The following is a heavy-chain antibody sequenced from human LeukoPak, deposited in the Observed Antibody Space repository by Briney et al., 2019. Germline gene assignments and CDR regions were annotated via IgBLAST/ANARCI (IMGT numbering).Heavy chain of an antibody. V-gene: IGHV3-23*03. CDR1: GFTFSGFA. Sequence: HPGGSLRLSCGASGFTFSGFAMSWVRLAPGKGLEWVSSIEKDASRAYYADSVRGRFTASRDNSKNTLYLQMSSLRVEDTALYYCAKQEGALIQNWCFDHWGLGTLVTVSS. CDR2: IEKDASRA. J-gene: IGHJ4*02. D-gene: IGHD1-26*01. CDR3: AKQEGALIQNWCFDH.